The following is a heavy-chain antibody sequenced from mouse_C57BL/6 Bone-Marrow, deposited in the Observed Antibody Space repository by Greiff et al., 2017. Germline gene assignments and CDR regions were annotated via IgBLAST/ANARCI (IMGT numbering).Heavy chain of an antibody. D-gene: IGHD1-1*01. V-gene: IGHV3-6*01. CDR1: GYSITSGYY. CDR3: ARGRGTRGSSRYYFDY. Sequence: EVQLQESGPGLVKPSQSLSLTCSVTGYSITSGYYWNWIRQFPGNKLEWMGYISYDGSNNYNPSLKNRISITRDTSKNQFFLKLNSVTTEDTATYYCARGRGTRGSSRYYFDYWGQGTTLTVSS. CDR2: ISYDGSN. J-gene: IGHJ2*01.